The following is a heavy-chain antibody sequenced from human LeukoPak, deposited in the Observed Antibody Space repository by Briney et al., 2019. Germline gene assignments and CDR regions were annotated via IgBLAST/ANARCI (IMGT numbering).Heavy chain of an antibody. J-gene: IGHJ4*02. D-gene: IGHD2-2*02. CDR1: GFTFSDYY. CDR2: ISSSGSTI. CDR3: ARGEGYCSSTSCYRRPKGYFDY. Sequence: GGSLRLSCAASGFTFSDYYMSWIRQAPGKGLEWVSYISSSGSTIYYADSVKGRFTISRDNAKNSLYLQMNSLRAEDTAVYYCARGEGYCSSTSCYRRPKGYFDYWGQGTLVTVSS. V-gene: IGHV3-11*04.